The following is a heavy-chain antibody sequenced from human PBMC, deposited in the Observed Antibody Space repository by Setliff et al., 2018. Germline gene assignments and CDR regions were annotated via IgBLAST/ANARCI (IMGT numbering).Heavy chain of an antibody. CDR1: GYTFTNYG. Sequence: ASVKVSCKASGYTFTNYGINWVRQAPGQGLEWMGWISAYTGNTNYEQKLQGRVSMTTDTSTSTAYMELRSLTSDDKAVYYCSRLVRYCTTATCQRASGAEFWGQGTLVTVSS. CDR2: ISAYTGNT. J-gene: IGHJ4*02. D-gene: IGHD2-8*01. V-gene: IGHV1-18*01. CDR3: SRLVRYCTTATCQRASGAEF.